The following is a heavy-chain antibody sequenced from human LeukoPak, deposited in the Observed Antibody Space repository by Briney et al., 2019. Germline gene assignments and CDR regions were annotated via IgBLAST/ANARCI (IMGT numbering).Heavy chain of an antibody. Sequence: SETLSLTCTVSGGSISINNYYWSWIRQPPGKGLEWIGYIYYSGSTNYNPSLKSRVTISVDTSKNQFSLKLSSVTAADTAVYYCARLWDYYDGSGYYSYYFDYWGQGTLVTVSS. V-gene: IGHV4-61*05. D-gene: IGHD3-22*01. CDR3: ARLWDYYDGSGYYSYYFDY. CDR2: IYYSGST. J-gene: IGHJ4*02. CDR1: GGSISINNYY.